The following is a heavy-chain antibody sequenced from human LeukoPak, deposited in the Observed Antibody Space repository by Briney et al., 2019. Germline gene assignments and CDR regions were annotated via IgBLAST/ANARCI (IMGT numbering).Heavy chain of an antibody. J-gene: IGHJ4*02. D-gene: IGHD5-24*01. CDR3: ARTRDGYNQYYFDY. CDR2: IYHSGST. Sequence: SQTLSLTCAVSGGSLSSGGYSWSWIRQPPGKGLEWIGYIYHSGSTYYNPSLKSRVTISVDRSKNQFSLKLSSVTAADTAVYYCARTRDGYNQYYFDYWGQGTLVTVSS. V-gene: IGHV4-30-2*01. CDR1: GGSLSSGGYS.